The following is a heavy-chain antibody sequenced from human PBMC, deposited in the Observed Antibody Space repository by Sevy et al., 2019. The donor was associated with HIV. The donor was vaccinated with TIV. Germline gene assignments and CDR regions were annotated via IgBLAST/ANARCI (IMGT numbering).Heavy chain of an antibody. Sequence: SETLSLTCTVSGGSISSGGYYWSWIRQHPGKGLEWIGYIYYSGSTYYNPSLKSRVTISVDTSKNQFSLKLSSVTAADTAVYYCARDRFAVVAATPQGWFDPWGQGTLVTVSS. CDR1: GGSISSGGYY. CDR3: ARDRFAVVAATPQGWFDP. CDR2: IYYSGST. V-gene: IGHV4-31*03. D-gene: IGHD2-15*01. J-gene: IGHJ5*02.